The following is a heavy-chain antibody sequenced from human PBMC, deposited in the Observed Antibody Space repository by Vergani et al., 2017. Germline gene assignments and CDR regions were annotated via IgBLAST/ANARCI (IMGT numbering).Heavy chain of an antibody. J-gene: IGHJ4*02. CDR2: IYSGGST. CDR1: GFTVSSNY. D-gene: IGHD5-18*01. V-gene: IGHV3-66*02. Sequence: EVQLVESGGGLVQPGGSLRLSCAASGFTVSSNYMSWVRQAPGKGLEWVSVIYSGGSTYYADSVKGRFTISSDNSKNTLYLQMNSLRAEDTAVYYCARVEGGYSYGFDYWGQGTLVTVSS. CDR3: ARVEGGYSYGFDY.